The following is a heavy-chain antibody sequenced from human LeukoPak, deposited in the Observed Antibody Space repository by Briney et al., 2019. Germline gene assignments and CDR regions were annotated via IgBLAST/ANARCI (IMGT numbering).Heavy chain of an antibody. V-gene: IGHV1-18*01. CDR3: ARAPETITFGGVIVMDGMDV. CDR1: GYTFTSYG. Sequence: RASVKVSCKASGYTFTSYGISWVRQAPGQGLEWMGWISAYNGNTNYAQKLQGRVTMTTDTSTSTAYMELRSLRSDDTAVYYCARAPETITFGGVIVMDGMDVWGQGTTVTVSS. D-gene: IGHD3-16*02. CDR2: ISAYNGNT. J-gene: IGHJ6*02.